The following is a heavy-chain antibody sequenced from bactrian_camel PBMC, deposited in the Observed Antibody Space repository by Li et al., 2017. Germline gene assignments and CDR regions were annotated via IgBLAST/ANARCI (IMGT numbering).Heavy chain of an antibody. D-gene: IGHD2*01. V-gene: IGHV3-3*01. CDR3: AQTGSKVVPGMIFFSGFYFGH. Sequence: HVQLVESGGGSVQTGGSLRLSCVVSGHSRGSNCVGWYRLPPGRAPAEREGIAAIRRSGGETWYAGSVKGRFTISQDNAKNTVYLQMDDLKPEDTGMYYCAQTGSKVVPGMIFFSGFYFGHWGQGTQVTVS. CDR2: IRRSGGET. CDR1: GHSRGSNC. J-gene: IGHJ6*01.